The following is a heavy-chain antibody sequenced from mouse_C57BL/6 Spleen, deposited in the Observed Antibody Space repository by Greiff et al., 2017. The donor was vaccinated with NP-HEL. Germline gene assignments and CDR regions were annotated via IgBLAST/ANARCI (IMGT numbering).Heavy chain of an antibody. V-gene: IGHV1-26*01. CDR3: AVYSNFFAY. D-gene: IGHD2-5*01. J-gene: IGHJ3*01. CDR1: GYTFTDYY. Sequence: EVQLQQSGPELVKPGASVKISCKASGYTFTDYYMNWVKQSHGKSLEWIGDINPNNGGTSYNQKFKGKATLTVDKSSSTAYMELRSLTSEDSAVYYGAVYSNFFAYWGQGTLVTVSA. CDR2: INPNNGGT.